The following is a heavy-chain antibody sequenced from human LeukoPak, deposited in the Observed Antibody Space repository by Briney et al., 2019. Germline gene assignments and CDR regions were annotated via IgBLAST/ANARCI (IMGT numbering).Heavy chain of an antibody. D-gene: IGHD3-10*01. J-gene: IGHJ6*02. CDR2: ISGSGGST. CDR1: GFTFSSYA. Sequence: GGSLRLSCAASGFTFSSYAMSWVRQAPGKGLEWVSAISGSGGSTYYADSVKGRFTISRDNSKNTLYLQMNSLRAEDTAVYYCARGLPVYGSGSTYYYYYGMDVWGQGTTVTVSS. V-gene: IGHV3-23*01. CDR3: ARGLPVYGSGSTYYYYYGMDV.